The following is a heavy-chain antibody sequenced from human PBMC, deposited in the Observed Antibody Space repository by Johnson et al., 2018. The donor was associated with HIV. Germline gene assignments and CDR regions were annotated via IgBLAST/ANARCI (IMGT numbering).Heavy chain of an antibody. D-gene: IGHD6-13*01. CDR1: GFTFSSYA. CDR3: TTDDVAAGTAPDAFDI. V-gene: IGHV3-30-3*01. CDR2: ISYDGSNK. J-gene: IGHJ3*02. Sequence: QMLLVESGGGVVQPGRSLRLSCAASGFTFSSYAMHWVRQAPGKGLEWVAVISYDGSNKYYADSVKGRFTISRDDSKNTLYLQMNSLKTEDTAVYYCTTDDVAAGTAPDAFDIWGQGTMVTVSS.